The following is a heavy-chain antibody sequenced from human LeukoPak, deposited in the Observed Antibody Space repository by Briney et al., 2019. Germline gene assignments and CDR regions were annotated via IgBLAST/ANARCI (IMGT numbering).Heavy chain of an antibody. CDR2: INRSGRT. V-gene: IGHV4-34*01. J-gene: IGHJ4*02. CDR3: ATYGGYSPFDY. D-gene: IGHD4-23*01. CDR1: GGSFSGQY. Sequence: SETLSLTCAVYGGSFSGQYWSWIRQPPGKGLEWIGEINRSGRTNYNPSLKSRVTISVDTSKKQFSLKLSSVTAADTAVYYCATYGGYSPFDYWGQGTLATVSS.